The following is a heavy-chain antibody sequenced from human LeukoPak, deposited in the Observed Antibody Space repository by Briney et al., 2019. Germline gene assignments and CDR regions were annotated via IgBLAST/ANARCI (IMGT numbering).Heavy chain of an antibody. D-gene: IGHD6-13*01. Sequence: PGGSLRLSCAASGVTISSYAMNWVRKAPGKGLEWVSGISGSGGSTYYADSVKGRFTISRDNSKNTLYLQMNSLRAEDTAVYYCAKEVAAAATYSFDYWGQGTLVTVSS. CDR3: AKEVAAAATYSFDY. CDR2: ISGSGGST. V-gene: IGHV3-23*01. J-gene: IGHJ4*02. CDR1: GVTISSYA.